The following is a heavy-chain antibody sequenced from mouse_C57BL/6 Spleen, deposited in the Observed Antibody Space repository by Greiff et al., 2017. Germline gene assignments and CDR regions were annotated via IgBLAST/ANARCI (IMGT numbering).Heavy chain of an antibody. CDR3: ARSGDYRGFDY. Sequence: EVKLMESGPELVKPGASVKISCKASGYSFTGYCMNWVKQSPEKSLEWIGELNPSTGGTTYNQKFKAKATLTVDKSSSTAYMQLKSLTSEDSAVYYCARSGDYRGFDYWGQGTTLTVSS. D-gene: IGHD2-4*01. J-gene: IGHJ2*01. V-gene: IGHV1-42*01. CDR1: GYSFTGYC. CDR2: LNPSTGGT.